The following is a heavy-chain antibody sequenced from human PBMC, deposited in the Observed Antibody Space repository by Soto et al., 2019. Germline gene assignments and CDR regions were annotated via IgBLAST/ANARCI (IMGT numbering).Heavy chain of an antibody. Sequence: PSETLSLTCTVSGGSISSGGYYWSWIRQHPGKGLEWIGYIYYSGRTYYNPSLKSRVTISVDTSKNQFSLKLSSVTAADTALFYCAWTASSYGDYYYGMDVWGQGTTFTVSS. CDR2: IYYSGRT. CDR3: AWTASSYGDYYYGMDV. CDR1: GGSISSGGYY. D-gene: IGHD4-17*01. V-gene: IGHV4-31*03. J-gene: IGHJ6*02.